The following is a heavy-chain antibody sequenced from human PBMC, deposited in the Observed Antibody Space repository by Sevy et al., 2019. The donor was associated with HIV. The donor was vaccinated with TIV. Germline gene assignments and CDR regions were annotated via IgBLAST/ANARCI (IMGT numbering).Heavy chain of an antibody. D-gene: IGHD6-13*01. Sequence: ASVKVSCEASGYPFKTFGISWVRQAPGQGLEWLGWISPYNHNKKYAQKVQGRVTMTTDTSTSTASMELRSLRSDDTALYYCARDSLILGAAGTMMDYCDYWGQGTLVTVSS. CDR2: ISPYNHNK. V-gene: IGHV1-18*01. J-gene: IGHJ4*02. CDR1: GYPFKTFG. CDR3: ARDSLILGAAGTMMDYCDY.